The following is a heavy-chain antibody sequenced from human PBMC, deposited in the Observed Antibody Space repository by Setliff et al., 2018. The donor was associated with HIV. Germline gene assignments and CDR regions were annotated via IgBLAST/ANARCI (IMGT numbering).Heavy chain of an antibody. CDR3: AGGTWFDGLDS. D-gene: IGHD3-9*01. V-gene: IGHV6-1*01. CDR1: GDSVSSTSGA. Sequence: PMQTLSLTCVISGDSVSSTSGAWTWIRQSPSGGLEWLGRTYYRSEWKNDYAVSLKSRITVNADTPKNQFSLHLKSVTPEDSAVYYCAGGTWFDGLDSWSQGSLVTVSS. CDR2: TYYRSEWKN. J-gene: IGHJ4*02.